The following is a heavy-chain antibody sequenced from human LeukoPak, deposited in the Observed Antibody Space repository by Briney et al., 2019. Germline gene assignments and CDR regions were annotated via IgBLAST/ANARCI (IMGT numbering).Heavy chain of an antibody. CDR3: ARAVPAAPGDY. Sequence: GGSLRLSCVASGFTFNTYWMNWVRQAPGKGLEWVSSISSSSSYIYYADSVKGRFTISRDNAKNSLYLQMNSLRAEDTAVYYCARAVPAAPGDYWGQGTLVTVSS. CDR1: GFTFNTYW. J-gene: IGHJ4*02. D-gene: IGHD2-2*01. CDR2: ISSSSSYI. V-gene: IGHV3-21*01.